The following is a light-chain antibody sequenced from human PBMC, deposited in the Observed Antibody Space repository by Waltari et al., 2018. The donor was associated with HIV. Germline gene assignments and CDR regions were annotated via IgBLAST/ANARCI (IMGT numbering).Light chain of an antibody. J-gene: IGKJ2*01. CDR2: GAS. Sequence: EIVMTQSPATLSVSPGERATLPCRASQTVSSNLAWYHQKPGQAPRLLIYGASTRATGIPARFSGSGSGTEFTLTISSLQSEDFAVYYCQQYNNWPPPMYTFGQGTKLEIK. V-gene: IGKV3-15*01. CDR1: QTVSSN. CDR3: QQYNNWPPPMYT.